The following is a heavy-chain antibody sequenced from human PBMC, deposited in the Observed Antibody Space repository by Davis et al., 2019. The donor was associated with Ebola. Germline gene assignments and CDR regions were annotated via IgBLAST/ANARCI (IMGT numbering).Heavy chain of an antibody. V-gene: IGHV3-7*01. CDR1: GFAFNTYR. J-gene: IGHJ6*02. D-gene: IGHD3-16*02. CDR2: IRQDGSEE. Sequence: GESLKISCTASGFAFNTYRMSWVRQAPGKVLEWLANIRQDGSEEYYVDSVKGRFTISRDNAKNSLFLQMNSLRAEDTAVYYCARDPIISLIVPSYGMDVWGPGTTVTVSS. CDR3: ARDPIISLIVPSYGMDV.